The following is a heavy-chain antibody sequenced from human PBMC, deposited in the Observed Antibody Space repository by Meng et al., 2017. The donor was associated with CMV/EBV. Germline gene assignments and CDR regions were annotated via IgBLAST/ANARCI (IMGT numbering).Heavy chain of an antibody. J-gene: IGHJ5*02. CDR2: VAWDADK. Sequence: FSLSTYGVRVAWLRQHPGKALEWLALVAWDADKRYTPSLSGRLTITEDTSKSQVVLTMTDMDPVDTGTYYCAHRRYGGTNYDFFDPWGQGLLVTVSS. D-gene: IGHD3-3*01. CDR1: FSLSTYGVR. CDR3: AHRRYGGTNYDFFDP. V-gene: IGHV2-5*02.